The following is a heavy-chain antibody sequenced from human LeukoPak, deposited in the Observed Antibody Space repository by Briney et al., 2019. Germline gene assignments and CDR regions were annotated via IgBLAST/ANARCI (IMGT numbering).Heavy chain of an antibody. V-gene: IGHV3-23*01. CDR1: GFTFRKHA. CDR2: ISTTGSTT. Sequence: PGGSLRLSCAASGFTFRKHAMSWVRQAPGKGLEWVSSISTTGSTTYYADSVRGRFTISRDNSQNTLSLQMDSLTAADTAVYSCATYDLWTTYYTFQYWGQGTLVSVSS. D-gene: IGHD3-3*01. CDR3: ATYDLWTTYYTFQY. J-gene: IGHJ4*02.